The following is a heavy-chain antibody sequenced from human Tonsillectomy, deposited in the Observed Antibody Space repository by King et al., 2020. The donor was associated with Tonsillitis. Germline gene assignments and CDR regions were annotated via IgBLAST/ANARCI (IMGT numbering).Heavy chain of an antibody. CDR2: IYYSWGT. J-gene: IGHJ3*02. D-gene: IGHD4-17*01. CDR3: ARIHNSVTNAFDI. CDR1: GGSISSYY. Sequence: QLQESGPGLVKPSETLSLTCTVSGGSISSYYWSWIRQPPGKELGWIGYIYYSWGTNNNPSLKSRVTISLDTSKNQFSLKLSSVTAADTAVYYCARIHNSVTNAFDIWGQGTMVTVSS. V-gene: IGHV4-59*01.